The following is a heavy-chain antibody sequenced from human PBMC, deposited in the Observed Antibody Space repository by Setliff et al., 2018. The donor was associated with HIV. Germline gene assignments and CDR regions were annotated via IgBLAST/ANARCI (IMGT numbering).Heavy chain of an antibody. J-gene: IGHJ5*02. CDR2: INHSGST. Sequence: PSETLSLTCAVYNWSFSGYYWTWIRQPPGKGLEWIGEINHSGSTNYSPSLKSRVTISVDTSKNQFSLKLTSVTAADTAVYYCARGDYRIIAAAGSGWFDPWGQGTLVTVSS. CDR3: ARGDYRIIAAAGSGWFDP. D-gene: IGHD6-13*01. CDR1: NWSFSGYY. V-gene: IGHV4-34*01.